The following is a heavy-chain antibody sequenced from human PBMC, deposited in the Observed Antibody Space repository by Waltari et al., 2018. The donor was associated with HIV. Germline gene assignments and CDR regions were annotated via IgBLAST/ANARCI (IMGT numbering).Heavy chain of an antibody. CDR2: IYTSGST. V-gene: IGHV4-61*02. CDR1: GGSISSGSYY. CDR3: ASRGPGDYYYYGMDV. J-gene: IGHJ6*02. D-gene: IGHD3-10*01. Sequence: QVQLQESGPGLVKPSHTLSLTCTVSGGSISSGSYYWRWIRQPAGKGLEWIGRIYTSGSTNYNPSLKSRVTISVDTSKNQFSLKLSSVTAADTAVYYCASRGPGDYYYYGMDVWGQGTTVTVSS.